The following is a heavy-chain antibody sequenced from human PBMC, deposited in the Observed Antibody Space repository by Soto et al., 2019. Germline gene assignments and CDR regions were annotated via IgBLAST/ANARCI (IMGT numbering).Heavy chain of an antibody. Sequence: QVQLQESGPGLLKPSQTLSLTCSVSGGSISSGTYYWSWIRHRPGKGLQWIGYMYNSGTSSYSPSLKSRSVLSVDTSKNKFSLKLTSVTAANTATYFCARRLSGSSAFDFWGLGILVTVSS. J-gene: IGHJ4*01. V-gene: IGHV4-31*03. CDR3: ARRLSGSSAFDF. CDR1: GGSISSGTYY. D-gene: IGHD2-15*01. CDR2: MYNSGTS.